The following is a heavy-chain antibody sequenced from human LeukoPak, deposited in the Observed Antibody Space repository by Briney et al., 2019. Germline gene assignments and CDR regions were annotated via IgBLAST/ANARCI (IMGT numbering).Heavy chain of an antibody. CDR3: ARDSHCSSTSCYGGWFDP. J-gene: IGHJ5*02. Sequence: ASVKVSCKASGYTFTSYDINWVRQATGQGLEWMGWMNPNSGNTGYAQKFQGRVTMTRNTSISTAYMELSSLRSEDTAVYYCARDSHCSSTSCYGGWFDPWGQGTLVTVSS. CDR1: GYTFTSYD. CDR2: MNPNSGNT. D-gene: IGHD2-2*01. V-gene: IGHV1-8*01.